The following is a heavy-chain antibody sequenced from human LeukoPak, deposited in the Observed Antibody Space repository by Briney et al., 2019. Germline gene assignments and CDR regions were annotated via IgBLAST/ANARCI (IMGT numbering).Heavy chain of an antibody. V-gene: IGHV3-72*01. CDR2: YRNKANSFTT. D-gene: IGHD4-17*01. CDR1: GFTLSDHY. Sequence: GGSLRLSCATSGFTLSDHYIDWVRQAPGRGLEWVARYRNKANSFTTEHAASVKGRFTFSGDDSKNTLHLHLSSLKTEDTAVYYCARTNTVTRVDFDSWGQGILVTVSS. J-gene: IGHJ4*02. CDR3: ARTNTVTRVDFDS.